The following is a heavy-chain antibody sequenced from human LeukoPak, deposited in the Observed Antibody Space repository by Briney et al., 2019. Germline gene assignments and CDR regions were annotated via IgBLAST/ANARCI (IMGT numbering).Heavy chain of an antibody. D-gene: IGHD5-18*01. CDR3: ARRIQLWLAYFDY. CDR1: GGSFSGYY. V-gene: IGHV4-34*01. J-gene: IGHJ4*02. Sequence: PSETLSLTCAVYGGSFSGYYWSWIRQPSGKGLEWIGEINHSGSTNYNPSLKSRVTISVDTSKNQFSLKLSSVTAADTAVYYCARRIQLWLAYFDYWGQGTLVTVSS. CDR2: INHSGST.